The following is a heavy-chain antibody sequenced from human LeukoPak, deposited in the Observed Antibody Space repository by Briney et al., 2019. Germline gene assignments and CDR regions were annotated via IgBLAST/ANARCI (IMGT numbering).Heavy chain of an antibody. D-gene: IGHD3-22*01. V-gene: IGHV3-7*01. J-gene: IGHJ4*02. Sequence: GGSLRLSCAASGFTFSSYWMSWVRQAPGKGLEWVANIKQDGSEKYYVDSVKGRFTISRDNSKNTLYLQMNSLRAEDTAVYYCANDYDIEDPLWGQGTLVTVSS. CDR3: ANDYDIEDPL. CDR2: IKQDGSEK. CDR1: GFTFSSYW.